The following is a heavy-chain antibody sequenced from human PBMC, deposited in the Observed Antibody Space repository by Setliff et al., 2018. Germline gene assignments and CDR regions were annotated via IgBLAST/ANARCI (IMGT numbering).Heavy chain of an antibody. CDR3: ARGIAAAGTYDAFDI. J-gene: IGHJ3*02. Sequence: LSLTCAGSGFTFNTYWMTWVRQAPGKGLEWVASITHDGSKTYILDSVKGRFTISRDNAKNSLYLQMNSLSAEDTAVYYCARGIAAAGTYDAFDIWGQGTMVTVSS. CDR1: GFTFNTYW. V-gene: IGHV3-7*04. CDR2: ITHDGSKT. D-gene: IGHD6-13*01.